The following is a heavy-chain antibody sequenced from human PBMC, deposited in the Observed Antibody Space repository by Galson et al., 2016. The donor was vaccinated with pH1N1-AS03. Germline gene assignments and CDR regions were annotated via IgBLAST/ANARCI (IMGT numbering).Heavy chain of an antibody. CDR2: INAGNGNT. Sequence: SVKVSCKASGYTFTGYAMHWVRQAPGKRLEWIGWINAGNGNTNYSQKFKGRVTITRDKSASTAYMELSSLRSEDTALYYCAKGRGSGIDLLDDYYGMDVWGQGTTVTVSS. J-gene: IGHJ6*02. CDR1: GYTFTGYA. D-gene: IGHD2-15*01. CDR3: AKGRGSGIDLLDDYYGMDV. V-gene: IGHV1-3*01.